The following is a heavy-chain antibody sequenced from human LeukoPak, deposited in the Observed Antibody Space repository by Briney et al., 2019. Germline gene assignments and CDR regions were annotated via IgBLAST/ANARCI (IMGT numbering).Heavy chain of an antibody. D-gene: IGHD3-16*01. CDR1: GYTFTRYA. Sequence: ASVKVSCKASGYTFTRYAINWLRQAPGQGLEWMGWINMYTANPAYAQGFTERFVFSLDTSVTTAYLQISNLKTEDTAVYYCARHDNDDDFDYWGQGALVTVSS. CDR3: ARHDNDDDFDY. V-gene: IGHV7-4-1*02. CDR2: INMYTANP. J-gene: IGHJ4*02.